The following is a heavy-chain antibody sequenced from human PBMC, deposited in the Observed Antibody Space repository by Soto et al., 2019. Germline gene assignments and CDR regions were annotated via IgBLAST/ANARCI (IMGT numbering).Heavy chain of an antibody. Sequence: ASVKVSCKASGYTFTSYGISWVRQAPGQGLEWMGWISAYNGNTNYAQKLQGRVTMTADTSTSTAYMELRSLRSEDTAVYYCARGVMTTVTTWFDPWGQGTLVTVSS. J-gene: IGHJ5*02. CDR2: ISAYNGNT. CDR1: GYTFTSYG. CDR3: ARGVMTTVTTWFDP. V-gene: IGHV1-18*01. D-gene: IGHD4-17*01.